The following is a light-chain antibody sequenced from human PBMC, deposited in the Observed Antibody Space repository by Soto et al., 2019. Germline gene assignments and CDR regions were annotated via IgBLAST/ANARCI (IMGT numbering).Light chain of an antibody. CDR3: RSYTTSNTRQIV. Sequence: QSALTQPASVSGSPGQSINISCTGTSSDVGGYNYVSWYQHHPGKAPKLIIYDVSNRPSGVSNPFSGSKSGNTASLTISGLQPEDEDDYYCRSYTTSNTRQIVFGTGTKLTVL. J-gene: IGLJ1*01. CDR1: SSDVGGYNY. V-gene: IGLV2-14*03. CDR2: DVS.